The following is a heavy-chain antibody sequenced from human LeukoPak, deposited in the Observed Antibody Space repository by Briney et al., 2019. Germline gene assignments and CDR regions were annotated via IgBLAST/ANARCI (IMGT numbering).Heavy chain of an antibody. CDR3: AKPSGSGVDY. CDR2: IRSDGYHT. V-gene: IGHV3-30*02. Sequence: GGSLRLSCGASGSIFDTHDMHWVRQAPGKGLEWVAFIRSDGYHTYYADSVKGRFTITRDNSKNTLYLQMNSLRLEDMAVYYCAKPSGSGVDYWGRGTRVTVSS. CDR1: GSIFDTHD. D-gene: IGHD1-26*01. J-gene: IGHJ4*02.